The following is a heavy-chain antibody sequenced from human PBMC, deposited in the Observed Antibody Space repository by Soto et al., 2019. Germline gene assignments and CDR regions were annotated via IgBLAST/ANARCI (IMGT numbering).Heavy chain of an antibody. Sequence: GASVKVSCKASGYTITGYYMHWVRQAPGQGLEWMGWINPNSGGTNYAQKFQGWVTMTRDTSISTAYMELSRLRSDDTAVYYCARGWLGYCSSTSCYAAFDIWGQGTMVTVSS. D-gene: IGHD2-2*01. CDR3: ARGWLGYCSSTSCYAAFDI. V-gene: IGHV1-2*04. J-gene: IGHJ3*02. CDR2: INPNSGGT. CDR1: GYTITGYY.